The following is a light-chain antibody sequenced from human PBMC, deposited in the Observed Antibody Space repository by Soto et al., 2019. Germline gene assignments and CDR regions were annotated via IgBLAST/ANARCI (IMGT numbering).Light chain of an antibody. CDR2: GAS. Sequence: EILMTQSPATLSVSPGERATLSCRASQSVSNNLAWYQQKPGQAPRLLIYGASTRATGVPARFSGSGSETEFALVITSLQSEDFAVYFCHQYNQWPRTFGQGTKVDIK. V-gene: IGKV3-15*01. J-gene: IGKJ1*01. CDR1: QSVSNN. CDR3: HQYNQWPRT.